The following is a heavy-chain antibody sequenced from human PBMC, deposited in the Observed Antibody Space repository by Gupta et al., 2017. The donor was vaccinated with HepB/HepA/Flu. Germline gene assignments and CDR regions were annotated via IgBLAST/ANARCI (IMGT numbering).Heavy chain of an antibody. CDR3: ARESRNLSHGGGNYYYYYMDV. J-gene: IGHJ6*03. D-gene: IGHD1-14*01. CDR1: GGSTSSSNW. CDR2: IYHSGST. V-gene: IGHV4-4*02. Sequence: QVQLQESGPGLVKPSGTLSLTCAVSGGSTSSSNWWSWVRQPPGKGLEWIGEIYHSGSTNYNPSLKSRVTISVDKSKNQFSLKLSSVTAADTAVYYCARESRNLSHGGGNYYYYYMDVWGKGTTVTVSS.